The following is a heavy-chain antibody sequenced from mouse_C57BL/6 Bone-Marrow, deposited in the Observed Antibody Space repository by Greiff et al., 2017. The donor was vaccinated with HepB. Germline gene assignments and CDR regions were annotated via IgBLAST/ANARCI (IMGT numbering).Heavy chain of an antibody. CDR2: IYPRSGNT. V-gene: IGHV1-81*01. Sequence: QVQLKQSGAELARPGASVKLSCKASGYTFTSYGISWVKQRTGQGLEWIGEIYPRSGNTYYNEKFKGKATLTVDTSSSTAYMQLSSLTSEDSAVYYCAREGGKATRAMDYWGQGTSVTVSS. CDR3: AREGGKATRAMDY. J-gene: IGHJ4*01. CDR1: GYTFTSYG. D-gene: IGHD3-2*02.